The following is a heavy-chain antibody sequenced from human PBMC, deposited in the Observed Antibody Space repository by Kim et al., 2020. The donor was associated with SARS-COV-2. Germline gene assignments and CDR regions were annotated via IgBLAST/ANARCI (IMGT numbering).Heavy chain of an antibody. V-gene: IGHV3-11*04. CDR3: ARDDGDYVSLYYYYGMDV. CDR2: ISSSGSTI. J-gene: IGHJ6*02. D-gene: IGHD4-17*01. Sequence: GGSLRLSCAASGFTFSDYYMSWIRQAPGKGLEWVSYISSSGSTIYYADSVKGRFTISRDNAKNSLYLQMNSLRAEDTAVYYCARDDGDYVSLYYYYGMDVWGQGTTVTVSS. CDR1: GFTFSDYY.